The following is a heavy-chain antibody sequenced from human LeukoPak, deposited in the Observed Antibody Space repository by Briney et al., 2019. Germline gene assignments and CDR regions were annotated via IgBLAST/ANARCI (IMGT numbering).Heavy chain of an antibody. D-gene: IGHD2-15*01. Sequence: PGGPLRLSCAASGFTFSDYDMSWIRQAPGKGLGWVSYISSSGSTIYYADSVKGRFTISRDNAKNSLYLQMNSLRAEDTAVYYCARAEDDCSGGSCYPVRFDPWGQGTLVTVSS. J-gene: IGHJ5*02. CDR1: GFTFSDYD. CDR3: ARAEDDCSGGSCYPVRFDP. V-gene: IGHV3-11*01. CDR2: ISSSGSTI.